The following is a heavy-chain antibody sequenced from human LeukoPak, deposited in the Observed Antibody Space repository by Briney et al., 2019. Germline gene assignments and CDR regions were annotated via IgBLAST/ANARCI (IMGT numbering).Heavy chain of an antibody. CDR3: AKERDAKGYFDY. J-gene: IGHJ4*02. Sequence: GGSLRLSCAASGFSFSTYAMSWVRQAPGQGLEWVSATSGSGKTYYPDSVKGRFTISRDNSKNTLFLLMNGLRAEDTAVYYCAKERDAKGYFDYWGQGTLVTVSS. V-gene: IGHV3-23*01. CDR2: TSGSGKT. CDR1: GFSFSTYA.